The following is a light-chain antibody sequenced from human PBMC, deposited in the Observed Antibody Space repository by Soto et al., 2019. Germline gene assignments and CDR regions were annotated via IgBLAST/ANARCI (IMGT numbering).Light chain of an antibody. CDR2: SAS. V-gene: IGKV1-39*01. Sequence: DIQVTQSPSSLSASVGDRVTITCRASQTIGTFLNWYQQKPGKAPNLLISSASTLQSGVPSRFIGSGSGTDFALTISSLQSEDLATYYCQLSYLTWTFGQGTKVEIK. CDR3: QLSYLTWT. J-gene: IGKJ1*01. CDR1: QTIGTF.